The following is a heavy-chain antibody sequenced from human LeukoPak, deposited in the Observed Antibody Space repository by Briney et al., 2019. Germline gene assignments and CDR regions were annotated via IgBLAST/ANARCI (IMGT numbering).Heavy chain of an antibody. V-gene: IGHV3-30*04. CDR2: ISYDASNK. Sequence: GRSLRLSCAASGFTFGAYAMHWVRQAPGKGLEWGAVISYDASNKYYADSVKGRFTISRDNSKNTLYLQMDSLRTEDTAVYYCAKDRGSSWKGALDYWGQGTLVTVSS. J-gene: IGHJ4*02. D-gene: IGHD6-13*01. CDR3: AKDRGSSWKGALDY. CDR1: GFTFGAYA.